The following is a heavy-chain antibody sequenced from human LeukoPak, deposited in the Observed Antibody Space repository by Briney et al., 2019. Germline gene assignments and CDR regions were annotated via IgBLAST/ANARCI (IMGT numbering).Heavy chain of an antibody. J-gene: IGHJ4*02. CDR1: GYTFTGYY. CDR2: INPNSGGT. CDR3: ARDQYYDSSGYYENYFDY. V-gene: IGHV1-2*02. D-gene: IGHD3-22*01. Sequence: ASVKVSCKASGYTFTGYYMHWVRQAPGQGLEWMGWINPNSGGTNYAQKFQGRVTMTRDTSISTAYMELSRLRSDDTAVYYCARDQYYDSSGYYENYFDYWGQGTLVTVSS.